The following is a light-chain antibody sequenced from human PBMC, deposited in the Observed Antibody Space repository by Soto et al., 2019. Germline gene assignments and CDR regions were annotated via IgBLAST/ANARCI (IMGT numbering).Light chain of an antibody. Sequence: QSVLTQPPSVSGAPGQRVTLSCTGNSSNLGAGYDVHWYQQLPGAAPKLVIFGNRNRPSGVPERFSGSKSGTSASLAITGLQAGDGANYSGRAYAYILTPSVFGGGTKLPAL. CDR3: RAYAYILTPSV. J-gene: IGLJ3*02. CDR2: GNR. CDR1: SSNLGAGYD. V-gene: IGLV1-40*01.